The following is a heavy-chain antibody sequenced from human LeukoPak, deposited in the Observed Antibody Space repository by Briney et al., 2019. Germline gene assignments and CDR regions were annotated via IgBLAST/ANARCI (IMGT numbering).Heavy chain of an antibody. CDR3: ARGHYDILTASYKWTPDY. D-gene: IGHD3-9*01. CDR1: GFTFSSYA. J-gene: IGHJ4*02. V-gene: IGHV3-21*03. CDR2: ITSGGTYT. Sequence: GGSLRLSCAASGFTFSSYAMSWVRQAPGKGLEWVSSITSGGTYTYYADSVKGRFTTSGDNAKNSLSLQLSSLRAEDTAVYYCARGHYDILTASYKWTPDYWGQGILVTVSS.